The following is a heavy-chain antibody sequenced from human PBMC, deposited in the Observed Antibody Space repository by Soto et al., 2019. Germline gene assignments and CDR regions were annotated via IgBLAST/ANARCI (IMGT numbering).Heavy chain of an antibody. Sequence: PGGSLRLSCAASGITVSSTYLTWVRQAPGKGLEWVAILYTGTDTVYADSVKGRFTISRDNSAYAVYLQMNNLRVEDTAVYYCAKDAVAGDGVWLAHAWGRGTAVTVSS. CDR2: LYTGTDT. J-gene: IGHJ5*02. D-gene: IGHD4-17*01. V-gene: IGHV3-53*01. CDR3: AKDAVAGDGVWLAHA. CDR1: GITVSSTY.